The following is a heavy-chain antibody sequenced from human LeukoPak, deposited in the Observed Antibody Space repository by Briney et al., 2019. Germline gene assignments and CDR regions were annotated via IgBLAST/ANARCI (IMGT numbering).Heavy chain of an antibody. CDR2: IYYSGST. J-gene: IGHJ4*02. CDR1: GGSISSSSYY. V-gene: IGHV4-39*01. D-gene: IGHD3-10*01. CDR3: AKSDYYASGLDY. Sequence: SETLSLTCTVSGGSISSSSYYWGWIRQPPGKGLEWIGSIYYSGSTYYNPSLKSRVTISVDTSKNQFSLKLSSVTAADTAVYYCAKSDYYASGLDYWAREPWSPSPQ.